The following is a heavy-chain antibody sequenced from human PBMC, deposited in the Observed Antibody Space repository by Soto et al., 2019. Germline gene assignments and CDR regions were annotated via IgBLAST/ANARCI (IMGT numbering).Heavy chain of an antibody. J-gene: IGHJ6*02. V-gene: IGHV3-30*18. Sequence: QVQLVESGGGVVQPGRSLRLSCAASGFTFSSYGIHWVRQAPGKGLEWVALIPYDGTDKYYADSVKGLFTISRDNSKNTLYLQMSSLGPEDTAGYYCVKERYAQLWLEDYGMDVWGQGTTVTV. CDR1: GFTFSSYG. CDR3: VKERYAQLWLEDYGMDV. D-gene: IGHD5-18*01. CDR2: IPYDGTDK.